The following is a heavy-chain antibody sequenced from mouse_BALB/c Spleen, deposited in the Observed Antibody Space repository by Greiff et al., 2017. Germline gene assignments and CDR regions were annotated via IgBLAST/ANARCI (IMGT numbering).Heavy chain of an antibody. CDR2: ISNLAYSI. Sequence: EVQVVESGGGLVQPGGSRKLSCAASGFTFSDYGMAWVRQAPGKGPEWVAFISNLAYSIYYADTVTGRFTISRENAKNTLYLEMSSLRSEDTAMYYCARRDGSGAMDYWGQGTSVTVSS. V-gene: IGHV5-15*02. CDR3: ARRDGSGAMDY. CDR1: GFTFSDYG. J-gene: IGHJ4*01. D-gene: IGHD1-1*01.